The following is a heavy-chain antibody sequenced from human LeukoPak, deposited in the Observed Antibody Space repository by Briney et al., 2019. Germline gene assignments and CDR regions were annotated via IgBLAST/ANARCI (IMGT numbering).Heavy chain of an antibody. Sequence: SQTLSLTCALSGDIVSSNSGSWHWIRQSPSRGLEWLGRTYYRSKWYNDYAVSVNSRITINPDASNNQLSLQLNSVTPEDTAVYYCAREKASMLDYWGQGTLVTVSS. CDR1: GDIVSSNSGS. J-gene: IGHJ4*02. D-gene: IGHD2/OR15-2a*01. CDR2: TYYRSKWYN. V-gene: IGHV6-1*01. CDR3: AREKASMLDY.